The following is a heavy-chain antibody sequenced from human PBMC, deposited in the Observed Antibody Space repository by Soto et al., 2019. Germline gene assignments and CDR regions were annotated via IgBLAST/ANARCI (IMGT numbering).Heavy chain of an antibody. D-gene: IGHD2-2*01. V-gene: IGHV3-49*03. CDR3: TRDIVVVPAAPQWKYYYYYYMDV. CDR1: GFTFGDYA. CDR2: IRSKAYGGTT. Sequence: SLSLSCTASGFTFGDYAMSWFRQAPGKGLEWVGFIRSKAYGGTTEYAASVKGRFTISRDDSKSIAYLQMNSLKTEDTAVYYCTRDIVVVPAAPQWKYYYYYYMDVWGKGITVTVSS. J-gene: IGHJ6*03.